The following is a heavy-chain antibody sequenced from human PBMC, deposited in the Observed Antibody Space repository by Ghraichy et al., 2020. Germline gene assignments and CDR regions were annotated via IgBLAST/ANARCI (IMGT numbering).Heavy chain of an antibody. CDR1: GFTFSSSA. CDR3: AKEGFCTRTTCQGNDY. D-gene: IGHD2-2*01. Sequence: GGSLRLSCAASGFTFSSSAMHWVRQAPGEGLEWVAVISHDGKNEYADSVKGRFTISRDNSKNTLSLQMSSLRAEDTAVYYCAKEGFCTRTTCQGNDYWGQGTLVTVSS. V-gene: IGHV3-30*18. J-gene: IGHJ4*02. CDR2: ISHDGKNE.